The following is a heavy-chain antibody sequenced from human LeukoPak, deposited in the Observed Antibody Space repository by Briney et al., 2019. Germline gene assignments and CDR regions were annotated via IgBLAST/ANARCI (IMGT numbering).Heavy chain of an antibody. J-gene: IGHJ4*02. CDR3: AKNIVDTAMVTVDY. CDR1: GFTFSSYA. V-gene: IGHV3-23*01. D-gene: IGHD5-18*01. CDR2: ISGSGGST. Sequence: GGSLRLSCAASGFTFSSYAMSWVRQAPGKGLEWVSAISGSGGSTYYADSVKGRFTISRDNSKNTLYLQMNSLRAEDTAVHYCAKNIVDTAMVTVDYWGQGTLVTVSS.